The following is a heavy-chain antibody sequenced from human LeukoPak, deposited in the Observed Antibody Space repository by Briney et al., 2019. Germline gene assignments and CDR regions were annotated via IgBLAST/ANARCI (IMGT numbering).Heavy chain of an antibody. J-gene: IGHJ3*01. CDR3: ARLLDNDISGDPDTFDV. CDR1: GGSLSGHY. Sequence: KSSETLSLTCTVSGGSLSGHYWSWIRQHPGKRLEWIGYVSYTGRTKYNPSLQSRVTISIDTSKSQFSLKLTSVTSADTAVYSCARLLDNDISGDPDTFDVWGQGTTVTLSS. D-gene: IGHD3-22*01. CDR2: VSYTGRT. V-gene: IGHV4-59*11.